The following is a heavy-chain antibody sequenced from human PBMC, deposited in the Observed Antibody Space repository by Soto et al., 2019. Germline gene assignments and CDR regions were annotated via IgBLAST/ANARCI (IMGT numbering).Heavy chain of an antibody. CDR1: GYTLTELS. D-gene: IGHD6-13*01. V-gene: IGHV1-24*01. CDR2: FDPEDGET. J-gene: IGHJ4*02. Sequence: ASVKVSCKVSGYTLTELSMHWVRQAPGKGLEWMGGFDPEDGETIYAQKFQGRVTMTEDTSTDTAYMELSSLKSEDTAVYYCATDFDSSIWPLLDYWGQGTLVTVSS. CDR3: ATDFDSSIWPLLDY.